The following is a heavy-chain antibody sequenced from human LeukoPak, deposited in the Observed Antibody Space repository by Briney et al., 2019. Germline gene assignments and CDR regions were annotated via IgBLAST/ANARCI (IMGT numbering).Heavy chain of an antibody. CDR3: ARVGGEKRMVRGVIITLGWFDP. D-gene: IGHD3-10*01. V-gene: IGHV1-69*13. J-gene: IGHJ5*02. CDR2: IIPIFGTA. Sequence: ASVKVSCKASGGTFSSYAISWVRQAPGQGLAWMGGIIPIFGTANYAQKFQGRVTITADESTSTAYMGLSSLRSEDTAVYYCARVGGEKRMVRGVIITLGWFDPWGQGTLVTVSS. CDR1: GGTFSSYA.